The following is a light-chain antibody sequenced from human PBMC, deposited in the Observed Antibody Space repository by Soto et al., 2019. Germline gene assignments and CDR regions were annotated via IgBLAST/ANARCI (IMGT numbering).Light chain of an antibody. J-gene: IGKJ3*01. CDR2: DAS. CDR3: KWYNSHPFT. CDR1: QSISSW. V-gene: IGKV1-5*01. Sequence: DIQMTQSPSTLSASVGDRVTITCRASQSISSWLAWYQQKPGKAPKLLIYDASSLESGVPSRFSGSGSGTESAIAIRSRQPDDFATYYGKWYNSHPFTFVPGTEVDIK.